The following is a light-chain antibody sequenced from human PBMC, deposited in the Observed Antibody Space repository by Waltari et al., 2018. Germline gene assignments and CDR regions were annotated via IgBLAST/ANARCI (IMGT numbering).Light chain of an antibody. CDR2: GAS. CDR1: QTVSSD. V-gene: IGKV3-15*01. J-gene: IGKJ4*01. Sequence: EIVITRSPAPLSVSAGATATLSCSAGQTVSSDLAWYQQQPGQPPRLLIYGASTRAHGSVARLSGRGAATEYSLTISSRQYEDFAIDYCQQYNNWSPHTFGGGTKVEIK. CDR3: QQYNNWSPHT.